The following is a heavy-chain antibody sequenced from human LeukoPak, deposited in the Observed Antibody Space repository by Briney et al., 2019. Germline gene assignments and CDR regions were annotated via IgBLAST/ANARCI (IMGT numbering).Heavy chain of an antibody. CDR3: AREWGHDSSGYYYGY. Sequence: GASVKVSCKASGGTFSSYAISWVRQAPGQGLAWMGGIIPIFGRANYARKFQGRVTITADESTSTAYMELSSLRSEDTAVYYCAREWGHDSSGYYYGYWGQGTLVTVSS. CDR1: GGTFSSYA. J-gene: IGHJ4*02. D-gene: IGHD3-22*01. V-gene: IGHV1-69*13. CDR2: IIPIFGRA.